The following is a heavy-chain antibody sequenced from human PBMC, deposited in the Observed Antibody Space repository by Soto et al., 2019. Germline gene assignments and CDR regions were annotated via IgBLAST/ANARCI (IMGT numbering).Heavy chain of an antibody. V-gene: IGHV3-23*01. CDR2: ISGNVGSTT. Sequence: EVQLLESGGGLAQPGGSLRLSCAVSGITFTNYAMDWVRQAPGKGLEWVSGISGNVGSTTHYADSVKGRFTISRDNSKNILFLQMNSLRAEDTAVYYCAKHRGFVAGPFDSWGQGTLVIVSS. CDR1: GITFTNYA. CDR3: AKHRGFVAGPFDS. J-gene: IGHJ4*02. D-gene: IGHD6-19*01.